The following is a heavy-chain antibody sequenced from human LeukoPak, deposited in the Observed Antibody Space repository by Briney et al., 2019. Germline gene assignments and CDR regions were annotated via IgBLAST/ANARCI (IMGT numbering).Heavy chain of an antibody. CDR1: GYTFTGYY. V-gene: IGHV1-2*02. CDR3: ARAGAVVDNWFDP. J-gene: IGHJ5*02. Sequence: GASVKVSCKASGYTFTGYYMHWVRQAPGQGLEWMGWINPNSGGTNYAQKFQGRVTMTRDTSISTAHMELSRLRSDDTAVYYCARAGAVVDNWFDPWGQGTLVTVSS. CDR2: INPNSGGT. D-gene: IGHD2-15*01.